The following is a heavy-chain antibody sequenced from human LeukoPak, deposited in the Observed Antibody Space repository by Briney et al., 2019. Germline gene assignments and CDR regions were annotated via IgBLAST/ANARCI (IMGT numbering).Heavy chain of an antibody. V-gene: IGHV4-59*01. CDR1: GGSFRSNH. CDR2: IHYTGTT. J-gene: IGHJ4*02. CDR3: ARLVGGSGSYSRLGDDY. Sequence: SETLSLTCTVSGGSFRSNHWSWIRQAPGKGLELIGHIHYTGTTYYNPSLNSRVTISLDTSRNQFSLRLTSVTAADTAVYYCARLVGGSGSYSRLGDDYWGQGTLVTVSS. D-gene: IGHD3-10*01.